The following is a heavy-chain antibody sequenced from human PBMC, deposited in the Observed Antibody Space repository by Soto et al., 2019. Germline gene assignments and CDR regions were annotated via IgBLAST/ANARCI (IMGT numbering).Heavy chain of an antibody. CDR1: GFTFSSYW. D-gene: IGHD3-22*01. V-gene: IGHV3-74*01. CDR3: AIRASYYDSSGYFDY. J-gene: IGHJ4*02. Sequence: EVQLVESGGGLVQPGGSLRLSCAASGFTFSSYWMHWVRQAPGKGLVWVSRINSDGSSTNYADSVKGRFTISRDNAKNTLYLQMNSLRAEDTAVYYCAIRASYYDSSGYFDYWGQGTLVTVSS. CDR2: INSDGSST.